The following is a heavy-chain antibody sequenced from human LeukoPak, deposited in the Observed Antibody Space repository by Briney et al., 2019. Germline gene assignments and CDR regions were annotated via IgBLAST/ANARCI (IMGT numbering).Heavy chain of an antibody. D-gene: IGHD3-22*01. CDR3: ASGDYYDSSGYYYHAFDI. CDR2: IYYSGST. V-gene: IGHV4-59*08. J-gene: IGHJ3*02. CDR1: GGSISSYY. Sequence: SETLSLTCTVSGGSISSYYWSWIRQPPGKGLEWIGYIYYSGSTNYNPSLKSRVTISVDTSKNQFSLKLSSVTAADTAVYYCASGDYYDSSGYYYHAFDIWGQGTMVTVSS.